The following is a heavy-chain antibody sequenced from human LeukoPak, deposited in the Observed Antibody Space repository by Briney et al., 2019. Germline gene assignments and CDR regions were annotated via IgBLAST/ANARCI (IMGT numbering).Heavy chain of an antibody. CDR1: GFTFSSYS. CDR2: ISSGSGTI. V-gene: IGHV3-48*01. D-gene: IGHD6-13*01. CDR3: ARVSIAAAGRGSFVY. J-gene: IGHJ4*02. Sequence: GGSLRLSCAASGFTFSSYSMNWVRQAPGKGLEWVSYISSGSGTIYYADSVKGRFTISRDNAKNSLYLQMNSLRAEDTAVYYCARVSIAAAGRGSFVYWGQGTLVTVSS.